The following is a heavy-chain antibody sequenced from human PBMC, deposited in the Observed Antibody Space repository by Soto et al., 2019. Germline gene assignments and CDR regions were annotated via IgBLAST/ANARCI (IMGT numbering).Heavy chain of an antibody. D-gene: IGHD3-10*01. V-gene: IGHV1-69*12. CDR1: GGTFSSYA. Sequence: QVQLVQSGAEVKKPGSSVKVSCKASGGTFSSYAISWVRQAPGQGLEWMGGIIPIFGTANYAQKFQGRVTITANESTSPAYRELSSLRSEDTAVYYCARNLWFGELDYSYGMDVSGQGTTVTVSS. CDR3: ARNLWFGELDYSYGMDV. J-gene: IGHJ6*02. CDR2: IIPIFGTA.